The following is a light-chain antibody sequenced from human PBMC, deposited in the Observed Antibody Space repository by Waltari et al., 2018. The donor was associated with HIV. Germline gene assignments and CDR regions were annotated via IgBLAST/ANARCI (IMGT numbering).Light chain of an antibody. CDR2: EVS. J-gene: IGLJ3*02. CDR3: TSYISSSSPV. CDR1: STDLRNYNS. V-gene: IGLV2-14*01. Sequence: QSALTQPASVSGSPGQSITISCPGTSTDLRNYNSLSWYQHPPGKAPKVIIYEVSNRPSGVSSRFSGSISANTASLTISGLQAEDEADYFCTSYISSSSPVFGGGTKVTVL.